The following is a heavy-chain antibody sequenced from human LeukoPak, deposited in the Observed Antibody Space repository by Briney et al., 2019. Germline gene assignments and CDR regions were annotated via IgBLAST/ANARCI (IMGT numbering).Heavy chain of an antibody. Sequence: PSETLSLTCTVSGASISGSTYYWGWIRQHPGKGLEWIGYIYYSGSTYYNPSLKSRVTISVDTSKNQFSLKLSSVTAADTAVYYCARDSVNGDYGNDAFDIWGQGTMVTVSS. CDR2: IYYSGST. V-gene: IGHV4-31*03. D-gene: IGHD4-17*01. CDR1: GASISGSTYY. CDR3: ARDSVNGDYGNDAFDI. J-gene: IGHJ3*02.